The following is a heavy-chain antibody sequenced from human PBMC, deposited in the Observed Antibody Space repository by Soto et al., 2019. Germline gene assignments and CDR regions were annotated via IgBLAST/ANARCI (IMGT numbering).Heavy chain of an antibody. CDR1: GFTASNNN. CDR2: IFSNGDT. D-gene: IGHD1-1*01. V-gene: IGHV3-66*01. Sequence: QLVAPGGGLVQLGGSLSLSLAAPGFTASNNNVGWVRQAPGKGLEGVSLIFSNGDTRYADSVKGRFTISRDSSSNTLYLQMNSLRVEDTAVYYCARDGTYNWVGGQGIHVTVSS. J-gene: IGHJ4*02. CDR3: ARDGTYNWV.